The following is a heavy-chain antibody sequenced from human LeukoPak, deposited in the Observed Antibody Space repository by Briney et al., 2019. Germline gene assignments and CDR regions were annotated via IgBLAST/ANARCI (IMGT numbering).Heavy chain of an antibody. D-gene: IGHD6-6*01. CDR1: GFIFSNYA. Sequence: GGSLRLSCAASGFIFSNYAMSWVRQPPGMGLEWVSGITNSGGRTFYADSVEGRFTISRDNSMNTLYLQMDSLRVDDTALYFCVKDRVGNSYLFDSWGQGTLVTVSS. CDR2: ITNSGGRT. CDR3: VKDRVGNSYLFDS. J-gene: IGHJ4*02. V-gene: IGHV3-23*01.